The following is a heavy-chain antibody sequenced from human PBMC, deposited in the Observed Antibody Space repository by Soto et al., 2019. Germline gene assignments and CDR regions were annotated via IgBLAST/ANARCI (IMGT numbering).Heavy chain of an antibody. CDR2: ITPFNGDV. V-gene: IGHV1-45*02. CDR3: ATGGAGPAPFPWELPDH. D-gene: IGHD1-26*01. CDR1: GYTFPQHY. J-gene: IGHJ4*02. Sequence: QMQLVQSGAEVKKTGSSVKVSCKASGYTFPQHYLHWVRQAPGQALEWMGWITPFNGDVNYAKKFQETVTITRDRSLNTAYMEMSSLKSEDTAMYYCATGGAGPAPFPWELPDHWGQGTLVTVSS.